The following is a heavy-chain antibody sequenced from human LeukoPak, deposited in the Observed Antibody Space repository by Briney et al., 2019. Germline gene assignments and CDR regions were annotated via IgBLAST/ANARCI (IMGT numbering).Heavy chain of an antibody. V-gene: IGHV3-23*01. D-gene: IGHD3-10*01. CDR3: AREGYYGSGSPPSLYFDY. Sequence: PGGSLRLSCAASGFTFNRYAMIWVRQAPGKGLESISSISTTGDRTYYADSVKGRFTISRDNSRSTLYLQMNSLRPEDTAIYYCAREGYYGSGSPPSLYFDYWGQGTLVTVSS. CDR2: ISTTGDRT. CDR1: GFTFNRYA. J-gene: IGHJ4*02.